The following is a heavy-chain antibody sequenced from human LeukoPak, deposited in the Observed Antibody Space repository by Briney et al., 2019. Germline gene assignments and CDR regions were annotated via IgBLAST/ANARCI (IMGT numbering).Heavy chain of an antibody. Sequence: SETLSLTCTVSGDSIRPYYWTWIRQPPGKGLEWIGYIYYSGPIHYNPSLKSRVTISLDTSKNQFSLKLSSVTAADTAVYYCARGRCGDDCYLSQTNWFDPWGQGTLVTVSS. CDR3: ARGRCGDDCYLSQTNWFDP. J-gene: IGHJ5*02. CDR1: GDSIRPYY. V-gene: IGHV4-59*13. CDR2: IYYSGPI. D-gene: IGHD2-21*02.